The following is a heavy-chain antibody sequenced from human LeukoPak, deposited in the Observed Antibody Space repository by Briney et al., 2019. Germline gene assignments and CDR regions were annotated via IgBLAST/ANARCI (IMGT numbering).Heavy chain of an antibody. CDR2: ISSSGSTI. V-gene: IGHV3-48*03. CDR3: ARGSAYSYAFTGRERTKSRLDY. J-gene: IGHJ4*02. D-gene: IGHD5-18*01. Sequence: GGSLRLSCAASGFTFSSYEMNWVRQAPGKGLEWVSYISSSGSTIYYADSVKGRFTISRDNSKNTLYLQMNSLRSEDTAVYYCARGSAYSYAFTGRERTKSRLDYWGQGTLVTVSS. CDR1: GFTFSSYE.